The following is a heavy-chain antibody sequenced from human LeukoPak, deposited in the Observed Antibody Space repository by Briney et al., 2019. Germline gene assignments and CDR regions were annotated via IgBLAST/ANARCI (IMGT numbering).Heavy chain of an antibody. CDR3: AKVGLLHGGNWFDP. D-gene: IGHD4-23*01. Sequence: SVKVSCKASGGTFSSYAISWVRQAPGQGLEWMGRIIPIFGTANYAQKFQGRVTITTDESTSTAYMELSSLRSEDTAVYYCAKVGLLHGGNWFDPWGQGTLVTVSS. CDR1: GGTFSSYA. CDR2: IIPIFGTA. V-gene: IGHV1-69*05. J-gene: IGHJ5*02.